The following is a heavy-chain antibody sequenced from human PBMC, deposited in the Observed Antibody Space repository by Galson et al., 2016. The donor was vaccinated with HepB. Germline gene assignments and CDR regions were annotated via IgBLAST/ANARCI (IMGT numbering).Heavy chain of an antibody. D-gene: IGHD6-13*01. J-gene: IGHJ4*02. V-gene: IGHV4-30-2*01. Sequence: LSCAASGDSISSGGYSWSWIRQPPGKGLERIGYIYHSGRANYNPSLKSRVTMSVDKSKNNFSLNLNSVTAADTAVYYCARVPPATWYGYFDSWGPGTLVTVSS. CDR3: ARVPPATWYGYFDS. CDR2: IYHSGRA. CDR1: GDSISSGGYS.